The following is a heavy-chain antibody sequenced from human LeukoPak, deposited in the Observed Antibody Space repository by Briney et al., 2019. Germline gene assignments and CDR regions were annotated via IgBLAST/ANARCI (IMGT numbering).Heavy chain of an antibody. V-gene: IGHV4-34*01. CDR3: ARGGLQLWFKPKFDY. CDR1: GGSFSGYY. CDR2: INHSGST. J-gene: IGHJ4*02. D-gene: IGHD5-18*01. Sequence: PSETLSLTCAVYGGSFSGYYWSWIRQPPGKGLEWIGEINHSGSTNYNPSLKSRVTISVDTSKNQFSLKLSSVTAADTAVYYCARGGLQLWFKPKFDYWGQGTLVTVSS.